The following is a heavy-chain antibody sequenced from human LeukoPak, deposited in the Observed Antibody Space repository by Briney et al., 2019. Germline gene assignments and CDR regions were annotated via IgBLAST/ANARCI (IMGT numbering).Heavy chain of an antibody. J-gene: IGHJ4*02. D-gene: IGHD3-22*01. Sequence: KSSETLSLTCTVSGGSISSYYWSRIRQPPGKGLEWIGYIYYSGSTNYNPSLKSRVTISVDTSKNQFSLKLSSVTAADTAVYYCARGSGYYYDSSGYSSAYDYWGQGTLVTVSS. CDR2: IYYSGST. CDR3: ARGSGYYYDSSGYSSAYDY. V-gene: IGHV4-59*01. CDR1: GGSISSYY.